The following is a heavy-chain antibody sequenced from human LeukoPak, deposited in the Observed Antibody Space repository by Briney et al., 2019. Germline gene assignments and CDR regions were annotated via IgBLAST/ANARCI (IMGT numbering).Heavy chain of an antibody. V-gene: IGHV3-49*03. CDR3: TRGYCSSTSCLDAFDI. D-gene: IGHD2-2*01. CDR2: IISKAYGGTT. J-gene: IGHJ3*02. Sequence: GGSLRLSCTASGFTFGAYAMSWFRQAPGQGLKWVGFIISKAYGGTTECAASVKGRFTISRDDSKSIAYLQMNSLKTEDTAVYYCTRGYCSSTSCLDAFDIWGQGTMVTVSS. CDR1: GFTFGAYA.